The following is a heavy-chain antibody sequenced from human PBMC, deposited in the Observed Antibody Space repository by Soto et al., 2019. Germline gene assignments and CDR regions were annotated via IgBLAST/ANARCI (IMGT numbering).Heavy chain of an antibody. CDR2: IKPDGSDK. V-gene: IGHV3-7*01. CDR3: ASLYGSVSTFDY. D-gene: IGHD6-25*01. CDR1: GFIFSSHW. Sequence: GGSLRLSCGTSGFIFSSHWMTWVRQAPGKGLEWVADIKPDGSDKHYVDSVKGRFTISRDNAEHSLYLQMSSLRAEDTAVYYCASLYGSVSTFDYWGQGTLVTVSS. J-gene: IGHJ4*02.